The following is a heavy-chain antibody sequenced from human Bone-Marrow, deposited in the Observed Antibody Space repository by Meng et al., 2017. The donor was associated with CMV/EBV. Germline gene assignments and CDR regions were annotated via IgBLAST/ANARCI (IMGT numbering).Heavy chain of an antibody. V-gene: IGHV3-30-3*01. Sequence: GRLGGLGGGLVKPGGSLRLSCAASGFTFSDYYMSWIRQAPGKGLEWVAVISYDGSNKYYADSVKGRFTISRDNSKNTLYLQMNSLRAEDTAVYYCARRWIQLWLADYWGQGTLVTVSS. CDR2: ISYDGSNK. CDR3: ARRWIQLWLADY. J-gene: IGHJ4*02. D-gene: IGHD5-18*01. CDR1: GFTFSDYY.